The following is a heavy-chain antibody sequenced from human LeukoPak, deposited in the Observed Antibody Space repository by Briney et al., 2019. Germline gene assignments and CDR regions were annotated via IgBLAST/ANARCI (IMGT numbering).Heavy chain of an antibody. V-gene: IGHV3-7*01. CDR1: GFTFNNYW. CDR2: IKQDGSEK. J-gene: IGHJ4*02. Sequence: GGSLRLSCAASGFTFNNYWMSWVRQAPGKGLEWVANIKQDGSEKYYVDSVKGRFTIPRDNVKNSLYLQMNSLRADDAAMYYCARDSRALPSWGQGTLVTVSS. CDR3: ARDSRALPS.